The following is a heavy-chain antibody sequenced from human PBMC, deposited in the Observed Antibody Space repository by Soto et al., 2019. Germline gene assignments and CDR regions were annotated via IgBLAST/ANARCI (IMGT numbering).Heavy chain of an antibody. D-gene: IGHD5-18*01. CDR3: ALQIQPGVYYYYMDV. Sequence: SGPTLVNPTQTLTLTCTFSGFSLSTSGMCVSWIRQPPGKALEWLARIDWDDDKYYSTSLKTRLTISKDTSKNQVVLTMTNMEPVDTATYYCALQIQPGVYYYYMDVWGKGTTVTVSS. V-gene: IGHV2-70*11. J-gene: IGHJ6*03. CDR2: IDWDDDK. CDR1: GFSLSTSGMC.